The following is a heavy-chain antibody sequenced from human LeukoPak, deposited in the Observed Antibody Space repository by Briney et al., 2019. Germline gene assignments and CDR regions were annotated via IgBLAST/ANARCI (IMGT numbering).Heavy chain of an antibody. J-gene: IGHJ4*02. D-gene: IGHD5-18*01. V-gene: IGHV3-11*01. Sequence: PGGSLRLSCAASGFTFSDYHMSWIRQAPGKGLEWVSYISSGGSTKNYADSVKGRFTISRDNAKNSLYLQMNSLRVEDTAVYYCAREEYSYGLEYWGEGTLVTVSS. CDR3: AREEYSYGLEY. CDR2: ISSGGSTK. CDR1: GFTFSDYH.